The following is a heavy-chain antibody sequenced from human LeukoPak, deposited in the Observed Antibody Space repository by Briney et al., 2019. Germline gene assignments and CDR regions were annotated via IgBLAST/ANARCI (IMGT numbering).Heavy chain of an antibody. CDR2: INHSGST. CDR3: ARVSGQLWAYFDY. Sequence: SETLSLTCAVYGGSFSGYYWSWIRQPPGKGLEWIGEINHSGSTNYNPSPKSRVTISVDTSKNQFSLKLSSVTAADTAVYYCARVSGQLWAYFDYWGQGTLVTVSS. V-gene: IGHV4-34*01. CDR1: GGSFSGYY. D-gene: IGHD5-18*01. J-gene: IGHJ4*02.